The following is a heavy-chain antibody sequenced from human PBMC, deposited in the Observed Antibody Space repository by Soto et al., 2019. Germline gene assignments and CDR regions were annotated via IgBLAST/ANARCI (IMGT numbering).Heavy chain of an antibody. J-gene: IGHJ4*02. CDR2: INHSGST. Sequence: LETLSLTCAVYGGSFSGYYWSWIRQPPGKGLEWIGEINHSGSTNYNPSLKSRVTISVDTSKNQFSLKLSSVTAADTAVYYCARGRRALGQLWTEIDSWGQGALVTVSS. D-gene: IGHD5-18*01. V-gene: IGHV4-34*01. CDR3: ARGRRALGQLWTEIDS. CDR1: GGSFSGYY.